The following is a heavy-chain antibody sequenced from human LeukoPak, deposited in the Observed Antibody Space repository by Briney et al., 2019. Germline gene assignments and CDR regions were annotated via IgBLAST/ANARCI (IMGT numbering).Heavy chain of an antibody. D-gene: IGHD3-3*01. CDR2: IHYIGNT. J-gene: IGHJ4*02. CDR1: GDSITTRGYY. CDR3: ARVRDDYFFDY. Sequence: PSETLSLTCTVSGDSITTRGYYGSWIRRHPGAGLEWIAYIHYIGNTYYNPSLESRVTMSIDTSSNQFSLNVASVTAADTAVYFCARVRDDYFFDYWGQGILVTVSS. V-gene: IGHV4-31*03.